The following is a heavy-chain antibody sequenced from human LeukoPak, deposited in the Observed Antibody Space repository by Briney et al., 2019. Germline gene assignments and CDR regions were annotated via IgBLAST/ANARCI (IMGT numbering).Heavy chain of an antibody. CDR2: INPNSGGT. J-gene: IGHJ5*02. CDR3: ARSSGRDFFDP. V-gene: IGHV1-2*02. D-gene: IGHD3-10*01. Sequence: ASVKVSCKASGYTFTDYYLHWVRQAPGQGLEWMGWINPNSGGTNYAQNFQGRVTLTRDTSISTAYMDLSRLRSDDTAVYFCARSSGRDFFDPWGQGTLVTVSS. CDR1: GYTFTDYY.